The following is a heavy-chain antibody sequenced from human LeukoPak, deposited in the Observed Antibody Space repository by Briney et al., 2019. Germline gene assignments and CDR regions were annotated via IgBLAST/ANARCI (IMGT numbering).Heavy chain of an antibody. D-gene: IGHD4-17*01. CDR2: MYNSGST. J-gene: IGHJ4*02. V-gene: IGHV4-59*01. CDR1: GGSISGSY. CDR3: ARGIESYGDYGY. Sequence: SETLSLTCTVSGGSISGSYWGWIRQPPGKGLEWIAYMYNSGSTNYNPSLKSRVTISIDTSKNQFSLKLSSLTAADTAIYYCARGIESYGDYGYWGKGILVTVSS.